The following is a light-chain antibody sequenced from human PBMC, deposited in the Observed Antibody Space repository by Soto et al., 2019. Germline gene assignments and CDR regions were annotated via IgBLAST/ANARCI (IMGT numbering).Light chain of an antibody. CDR1: SSDVGGYNY. CDR3: SSSTSSSTHV. Sequence: QSALTQPDAVSGSPGQSITISCTGTSSDVGGYNYVSWYQQHPDKAPKLMIYDVSNRPSGVSNRFSGSKSGNTASLTISGLQAEDEADYYCSSSTSSSTHVFGNGTKVTVL. J-gene: IGLJ1*01. CDR2: DVS. V-gene: IGLV2-14*01.